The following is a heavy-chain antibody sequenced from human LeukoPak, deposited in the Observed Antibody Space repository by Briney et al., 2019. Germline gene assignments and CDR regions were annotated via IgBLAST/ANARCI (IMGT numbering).Heavy chain of an antibody. V-gene: IGHV3-21*01. CDR3: ARARIAAAGTPDYFDY. J-gene: IGHJ4*02. CDR2: IGSSSSYI. CDR1: GFTFSSYS. Sequence: GGSLRLSCAASGFTFSSYSMNWVRQAPGKGLEWVSSIGSSSSYIYYADSVKGRFTISRDNAKNSLYLQMNSLRAEDTAVYYCARARIAAAGTPDYFDYWGQGTLVTVSS. D-gene: IGHD6-13*01.